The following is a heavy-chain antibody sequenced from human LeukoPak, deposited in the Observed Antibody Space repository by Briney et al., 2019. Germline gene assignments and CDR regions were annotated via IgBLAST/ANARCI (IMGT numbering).Heavy chain of an antibody. V-gene: IGHV3-23*01. D-gene: IGHD1-7*01. CDR2: ISDSGGIT. Sequence: GGSLRLSCAASGFTFSTFAMNWVRQGPGKGLEWVAVISDSGGITYYPDSLRGRFTISRDNSKNTLYLQMNSLRAEDTAVYYCAKDIVPNYGSTFDFWGQGTMVTVSS. CDR3: AKDIVPNYGSTFDF. CDR1: GFTFSTFA. J-gene: IGHJ3*01.